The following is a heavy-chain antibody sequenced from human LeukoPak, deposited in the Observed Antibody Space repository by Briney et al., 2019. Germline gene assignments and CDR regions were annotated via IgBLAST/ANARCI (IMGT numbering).Heavy chain of an antibody. D-gene: IGHD1-26*01. V-gene: IGHV1-2*02. CDR1: GYTFTGYY. CDR3: ARIATQTWLNTDY. CDR2: INPNSGGT. Sequence: GASVKVSCKASGYTFTGYYMHWVRQAPGQGLEWMGWINPNSGGTNYARKFQGRVTMTRDTSISTAYMELSRLRSDDTAVYYCARIATQTWLNTDYWGQGTLVTVSS. J-gene: IGHJ4*02.